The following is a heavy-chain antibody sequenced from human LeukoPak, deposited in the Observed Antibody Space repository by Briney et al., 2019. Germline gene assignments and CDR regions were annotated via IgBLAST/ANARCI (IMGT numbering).Heavy chain of an antibody. V-gene: IGHV4-59*11. CDR3: ARENYYDSSGYYHDAFDI. J-gene: IGHJ3*02. CDR2: LYYSGST. CDR1: GGSIRSHY. Sequence: PSETLSLTCTVSGGSIRSHYWSWIRQPPGKGLEWIGYLYYSGSTNYNPSLKSRVTISVDTSKNQLSLKLSSVTAADTAVYYCARENYYDSSGYYHDAFDIWGQGTMVIVSS. D-gene: IGHD3-22*01.